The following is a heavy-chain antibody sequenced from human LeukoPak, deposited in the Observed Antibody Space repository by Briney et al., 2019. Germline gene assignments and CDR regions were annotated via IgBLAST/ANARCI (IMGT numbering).Heavy chain of an antibody. V-gene: IGHV4-39*01. Sequence: SETLSLTCTVSGGSISSSSYYWGWIRQPPGKGLEWIGSIYYSGSTYYNPSLKSRATISVDTSNNQFSLKLSSVTAADTAVYYCARRGVLLFDPWGQGTLVTVSS. CDR2: IYYSGST. CDR3: ARRGVLLFDP. D-gene: IGHD3-10*01. J-gene: IGHJ5*02. CDR1: GGSISSSSYY.